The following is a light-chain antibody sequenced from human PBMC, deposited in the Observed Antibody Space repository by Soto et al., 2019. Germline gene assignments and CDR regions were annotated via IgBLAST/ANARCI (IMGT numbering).Light chain of an antibody. Sequence: EIVLTQSPATLSLSPGERATLSCRASQSVSSYLAWYQQKPGQAPRLLIYDASNRAAGITARFSGSGSGTDFTLTISSLEPEDFAVYYCQQRSNGPPLTFGGGTKVEIK. J-gene: IGKJ4*01. V-gene: IGKV3-11*01. CDR3: QQRSNGPPLT. CDR2: DAS. CDR1: QSVSSY.